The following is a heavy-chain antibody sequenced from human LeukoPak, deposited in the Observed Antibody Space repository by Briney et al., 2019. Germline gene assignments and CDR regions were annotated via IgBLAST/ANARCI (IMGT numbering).Heavy chain of an antibody. D-gene: IGHD3-9*01. Sequence: PSETLSLTCTVSGDSISGSWWSWIRHPPGKGLEWIGYSYYSSTTNYNPSLKSRVTISVDTSKNQFSLKLSSVTAADTAVYYCARVLRYFGGFDPWGQGTLVTVFS. CDR3: ARVLRYFGGFDP. J-gene: IGHJ5*02. CDR2: SYYSSTT. V-gene: IGHV4-59*08. CDR1: GDSISGSW.